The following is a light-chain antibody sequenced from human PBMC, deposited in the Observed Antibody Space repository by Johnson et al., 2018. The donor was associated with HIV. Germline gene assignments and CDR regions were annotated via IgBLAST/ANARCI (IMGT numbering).Light chain of an antibody. CDR1: SSNIGNNY. CDR3: GSWDSSLSAYV. V-gene: IGLV1-51*01. Sequence: LTQPPSVSAAPGQKVTISCSGSSSNIGNNYVSWYQQLPGTAPKLLIYDNNRRPSGIPDRFSGSKSGTSGTLGITGLQTGDEADYYCGSWDSSLSAYVFGTGTKVTVL. CDR2: DNN. J-gene: IGLJ1*01.